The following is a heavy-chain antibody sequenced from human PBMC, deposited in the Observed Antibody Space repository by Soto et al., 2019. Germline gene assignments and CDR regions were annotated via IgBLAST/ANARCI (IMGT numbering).Heavy chain of an antibody. CDR2: ISSSGSTI. J-gene: IGHJ6*03. V-gene: IGHV3-11*01. CDR1: GFTFSDYY. Sequence: GGSLRLSCAASGFTFSDYYMSWIRQAPGKGLEWVSYISSSGSTIYYADSVKGRFTISRDNAKNSLYLQMNSLRAEDTAVYYCARKLRSIVASYEAYYYMDVWGKGTTVTVSS. CDR3: ARKLRSIVASYEAYYYMDV. D-gene: IGHD5-12*01.